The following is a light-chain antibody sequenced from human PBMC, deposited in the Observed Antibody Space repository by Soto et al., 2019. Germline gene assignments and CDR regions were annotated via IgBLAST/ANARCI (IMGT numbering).Light chain of an antibody. CDR2: DDN. CDR1: GGNIASNY. CDR3: SSRAGNNVV. Sequence: NFMLTQPHSVSESPGKTVTISCTGSGGNIASNYVQWYQQRPGSAPTIVIYDDNQRPSGVPDRFSGSKSGNTASLTVSGLQAEDEADYYCSSRAGNNVVFGGGTKLTVL. V-gene: IGLV6-57*02. J-gene: IGLJ2*01.